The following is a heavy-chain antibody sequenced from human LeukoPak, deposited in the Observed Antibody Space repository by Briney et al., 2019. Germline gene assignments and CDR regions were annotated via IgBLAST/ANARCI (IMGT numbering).Heavy chain of an antibody. CDR2: INSNTGGT. V-gene: IGHV1-2*02. Sequence: ASVKVSCKASGYTFTDYYMHWVRQAPGQGLEWMGWINSNTGGTNYVQKFQGRVTMTTDTSTSTAYMELRSLRSDDTAVYYCARVQGGGAFDFWGQGTMVTVSS. CDR1: GYTFTDYY. CDR3: ARVQGGGAFDF. D-gene: IGHD1-1*01. J-gene: IGHJ3*01.